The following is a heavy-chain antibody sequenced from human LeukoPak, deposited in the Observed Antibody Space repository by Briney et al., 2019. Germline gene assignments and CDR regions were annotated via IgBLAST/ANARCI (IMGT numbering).Heavy chain of an antibody. CDR2: ISGSGGST. CDR3: AKDQNHRLAAAVGY. V-gene: IGHV3-23*01. J-gene: IGHJ4*02. CDR1: GFTFSSYA. D-gene: IGHD6-13*01. Sequence: PGGSLRLSCAASGFTFSSYAMSWVRQAPGKGLEWVSAISGSGGSTYYADSVKGRFTISRDNSKNTLYLQMNSLRAEDTAVYYCAKDQNHRLAAAVGYWGQGTLVTVSS.